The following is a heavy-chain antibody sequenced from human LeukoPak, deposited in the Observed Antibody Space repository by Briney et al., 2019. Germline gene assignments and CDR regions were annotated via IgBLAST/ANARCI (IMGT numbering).Heavy chain of an antibody. CDR2: VKSKTDGGTT. V-gene: IGHV3-15*01. CDR3: TSEGVWFGELSVDY. J-gene: IGHJ4*02. Sequence: PGGSLRLSCAASGFTFSNAWMSWVRQAPGKGLEWVGRVKSKTDGGTTDYAAPVKGRFTISRDDSKNTLYLQMNSLKTEDTAVYYCTSEGVWFGELSVDYWGQGTLVTVS. CDR1: GFTFSNAW. D-gene: IGHD3-10*01.